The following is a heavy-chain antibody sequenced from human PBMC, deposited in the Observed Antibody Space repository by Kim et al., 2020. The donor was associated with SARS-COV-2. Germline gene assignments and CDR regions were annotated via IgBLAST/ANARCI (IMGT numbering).Heavy chain of an antibody. CDR3: ARLPSSGWYEVQRVFDY. Sequence: SETLSLTCTVSGGSISSSSYYWGWIRQPPGKGLEWIGSIYYSGSTYYNPSLKSRVTISVDTSKNQFSLKLSSVTAADTAVYYCARLPSSGWYEVQRVFDYWGQGTLVTVSS. CDR1: GGSISSSSYY. J-gene: IGHJ4*02. D-gene: IGHD6-19*01. V-gene: IGHV4-39*01. CDR2: IYYSGST.